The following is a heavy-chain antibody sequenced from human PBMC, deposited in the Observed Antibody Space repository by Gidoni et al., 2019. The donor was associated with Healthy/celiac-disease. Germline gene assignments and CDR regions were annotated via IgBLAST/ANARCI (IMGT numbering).Heavy chain of an antibody. CDR3: ARAYEFRGGMDV. Sequence: EVQLVESGGGLVKPGGCLRLSCAASGFTFSSYSMNWVRQAPGKGLEWVSSISSSSSYIYYADSVKGRFTISRDNAKNSLYLQMNSLRAEDTAVYYCARAYEFRGGMDVWGQGTTVTVSS. J-gene: IGHJ6*02. V-gene: IGHV3-21*01. D-gene: IGHD5-12*01. CDR2: ISSSSSYI. CDR1: GFTFSSYS.